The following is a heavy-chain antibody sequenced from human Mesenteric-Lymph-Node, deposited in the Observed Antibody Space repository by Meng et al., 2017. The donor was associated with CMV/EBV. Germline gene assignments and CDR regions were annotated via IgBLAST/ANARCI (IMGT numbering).Heavy chain of an antibody. CDR3: AKSRLFDNWFDP. CDR2: ISSSGGST. Sequence: GESLKISCAASGFTFSSYAMSWVRQAPGKGLEWVSAISSSGGSTYYADSVKGRFTISRDNSKNTLYLQMNSLRAEDTAVYYCAKSRLFDNWFDPWGQGTLVTVSS. D-gene: IGHD3-3*01. V-gene: IGHV3-23*01. J-gene: IGHJ5*02. CDR1: GFTFSSYA.